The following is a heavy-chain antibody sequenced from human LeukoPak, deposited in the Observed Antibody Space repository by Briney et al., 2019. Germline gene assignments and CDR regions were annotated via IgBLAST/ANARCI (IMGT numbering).Heavy chain of an antibody. V-gene: IGHV4-34*01. D-gene: IGHD6-6*01. CDR1: GGSFSGYY. Sequence: SETLSLTCAVYGGSFSGYYWSWIRQPPGKGLEWIGEINHSGSTNYNPPLKGRVTISVDTSKNQFSLKLSSVTAADTAVYYCARGLSRIAARRGDYFDYWGQGTLVTVSS. CDR2: INHSGST. J-gene: IGHJ4*02. CDR3: ARGLSRIAARRGDYFDY.